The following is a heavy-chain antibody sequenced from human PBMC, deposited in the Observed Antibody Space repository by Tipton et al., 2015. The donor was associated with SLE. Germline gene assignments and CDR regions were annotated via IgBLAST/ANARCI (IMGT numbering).Heavy chain of an antibody. D-gene: IGHD3-3*01. Sequence: TLSLTCTVSGGSISSGSYYWSWIRQPAGKGLEWIGYIYTSGSTNYNPSLKSRVTISVDTSKNQFSLKLSPVTAADTAVYYCAREVYDFWSGYPFDYWGQGTLVTVSS. CDR3: AREVYDFWSGYPFDY. CDR1: GGSISSGSYY. J-gene: IGHJ4*02. CDR2: IYTSGST. V-gene: IGHV4-61*09.